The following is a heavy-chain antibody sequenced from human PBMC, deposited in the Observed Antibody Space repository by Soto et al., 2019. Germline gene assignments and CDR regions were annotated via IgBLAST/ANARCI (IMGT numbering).Heavy chain of an antibody. V-gene: IGHV4-59*01. CDR1: GASINGYF. Sequence: QVQLQESGPGLVKPSETLSLTCSVSGASINGYFWSWIRQPPGKGLEWIGFIYYSGSTKYNPSLESRVSIAVDTSKNQFSLRLGSVTAADTAVYYCAKAGIAAAGSVDWFDPGAREPWSPSPQ. CDR3: AKAGIAAAGSVDWFDP. D-gene: IGHD6-13*01. CDR2: IYYSGST. J-gene: IGHJ5*02.